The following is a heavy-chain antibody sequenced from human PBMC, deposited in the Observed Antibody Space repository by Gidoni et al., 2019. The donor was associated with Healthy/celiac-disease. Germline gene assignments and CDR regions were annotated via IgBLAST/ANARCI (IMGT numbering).Heavy chain of an antibody. CDR3: AKVRQLTYDAFDI. CDR2: ISGSGGST. CDR1: GFTFSSYA. Sequence: EVQLLESGGGWVQPGGSLRLSCAASGFTFSSYAMSWVRQAPGKGLEWVSAISGSGGSTYYADSVKGRFTISRDNSKNTLYLQMNSLRAEDTAVYYCAKVRQLTYDAFDIWGQGTMVTVSS. J-gene: IGHJ3*02. V-gene: IGHV3-23*01. D-gene: IGHD6-13*01.